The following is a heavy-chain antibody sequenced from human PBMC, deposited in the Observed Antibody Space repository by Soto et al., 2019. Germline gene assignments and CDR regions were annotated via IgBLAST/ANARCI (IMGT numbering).Heavy chain of an antibody. D-gene: IGHD1-26*01. CDR3: ARNWLGATTAPGYYFDY. Sequence: GGSLRLSCAASGFTFSSYSMNWVRQAPGKGLEWVSSISSSSSYIYYADSVKGRFTISRDNAKNSLYLQMNSLRAEDTAVYYCARNWLGATTAPGYYFDYWGQGTLVTVSS. CDR1: GFTFSSYS. J-gene: IGHJ4*02. CDR2: ISSSSSYI. V-gene: IGHV3-21*01.